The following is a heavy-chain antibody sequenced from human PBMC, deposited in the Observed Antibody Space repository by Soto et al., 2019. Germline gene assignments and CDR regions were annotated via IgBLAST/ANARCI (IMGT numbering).Heavy chain of an antibody. D-gene: IGHD2-2*01. CDR1: GYTFANYY. J-gene: IGHJ4*02. Sequence: ASVKVSCKASGYTFANYYMHWVRQAPGQGLEWMGWINPNSGGTNYAQKFQGWVTMTRDTSISTAYMELSRLRSDDTAVYYCASFDSSTSNFDYWGQGTLVIVSS. CDR3: ASFDSSTSNFDY. V-gene: IGHV1-2*04. CDR2: INPNSGGT.